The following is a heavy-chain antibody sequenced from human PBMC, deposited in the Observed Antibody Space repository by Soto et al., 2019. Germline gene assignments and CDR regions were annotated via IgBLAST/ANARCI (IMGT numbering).Heavy chain of an antibody. CDR1: GGSISSYY. CDR3: ARGDYSTDY. CDR2: IYYSGST. V-gene: IGHV4-59*01. D-gene: IGHD4-4*01. J-gene: IGHJ4*02. Sequence: QVQLQESDPGLVKPSETLSLTCTVSGGSISSYYWSWIRQPPGKGLEWIGYIYYSGSTNYNPSLKSRVTISVDTSKNQFSLKLSSVTAADTAVYYCARGDYSTDYWGQGTLVTVSS.